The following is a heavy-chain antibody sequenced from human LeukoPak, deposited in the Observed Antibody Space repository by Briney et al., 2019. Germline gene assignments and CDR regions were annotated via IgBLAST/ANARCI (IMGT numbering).Heavy chain of an antibody. CDR1: GYTFTSYG. J-gene: IGHJ3*02. D-gene: IGHD3-10*01. CDR3: ARCITAYAFDI. V-gene: IGHV1-69*13. Sequence: SVKVSCKASGYTFTSYGISWVRQAPGQGLEWMGGIIPIFGTANYAQKFQGRVTITADESTSTAYMELSSLRSEDTAVYYCARCITAYAFDIWGQGTMVTVSS. CDR2: IIPIFGTA.